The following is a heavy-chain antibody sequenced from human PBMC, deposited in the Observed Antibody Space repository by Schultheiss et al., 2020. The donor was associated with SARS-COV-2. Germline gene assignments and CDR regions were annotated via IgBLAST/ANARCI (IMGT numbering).Heavy chain of an antibody. J-gene: IGHJ6*02. Sequence: SETLSLTCAVSGYSISSGYYWGWIRQPPGKGLEWIGYIYYSGSTYYNPSLKSRVTISVDTSKNQFSLKLSSVTAADTAVYYCARGGAVAGRTYYYYYGMDVWGQGTTVTVSS. CDR2: IYYSGST. D-gene: IGHD6-19*01. CDR1: GYSISSGYY. V-gene: IGHV4-38-2*01. CDR3: ARGGAVAGRTYYYYYGMDV.